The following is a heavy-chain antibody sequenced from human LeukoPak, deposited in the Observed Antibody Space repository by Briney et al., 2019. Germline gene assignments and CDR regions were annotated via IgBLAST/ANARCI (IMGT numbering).Heavy chain of an antibody. CDR1: GGSFSGYY. D-gene: IGHD6-19*01. CDR2: INHSGST. V-gene: IGHV4-34*01. J-gene: IGHJ6*02. CDR3: ARGHYSSGWRKTQTNYGMDV. Sequence: KPSETLSLTGAVYGGSFSGYYWSWIRQPPGKGLEWIGEINHSGSTNYNPSLKSRVTISVDTSKNQFSLKLSSVTAADTAVYYCARGHYSSGWRKTQTNYGMDVWGQGTTVTVSS.